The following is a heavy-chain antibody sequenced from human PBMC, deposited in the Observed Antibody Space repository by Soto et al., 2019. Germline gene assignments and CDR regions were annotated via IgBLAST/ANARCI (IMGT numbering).Heavy chain of an antibody. CDR1: GFTFRSYA. Sequence: SGGSLRLSCAASGFTFRSYAMSWVRQAPGKGLEWVSVISGSGGSAYYADSVKGRFTISRDNSKNTLYLQMNSLRAEDTAVYYCARDPPSGYDGYFDYWGQATLVTVSS. CDR2: ISGSGGSA. CDR3: ARDPPSGYDGYFDY. D-gene: IGHD5-12*01. J-gene: IGHJ4*02. V-gene: IGHV3-23*01.